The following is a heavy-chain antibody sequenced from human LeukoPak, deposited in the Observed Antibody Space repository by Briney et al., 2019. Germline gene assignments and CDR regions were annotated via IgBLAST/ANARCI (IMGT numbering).Heavy chain of an antibody. Sequence: GGSLRLSCAASGFTFSTYSMSWVRQAPRKGLEWVSVIWPSGDTTYYADSVKDRFTISRDNSKNTLYLQMHNLRAEDTALYYCAKDQRPDSGYDIDSWGQGTLVTVSS. V-gene: IGHV3-23*01. CDR3: AKDQRPDSGYDIDS. CDR1: GFTFSTYS. CDR2: IWPSGDTT. D-gene: IGHD5-12*01. J-gene: IGHJ4*02.